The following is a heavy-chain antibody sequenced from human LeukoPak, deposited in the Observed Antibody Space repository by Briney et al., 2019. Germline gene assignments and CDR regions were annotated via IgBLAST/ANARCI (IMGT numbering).Heavy chain of an antibody. Sequence: GASVKVSCKASGYTFTSYGISWVRQAPGQGLEWMGWISAYNGNTNYAQKLQGRVTMTTDTSTSTAYMELSSLRSEDTAVYYCARDDYYYYYGMDVWGQGTTVTVSS. CDR1: GYTFTSYG. V-gene: IGHV1-18*01. CDR3: ARDDYYYYYGMDV. CDR2: ISAYNGNT. J-gene: IGHJ6*02.